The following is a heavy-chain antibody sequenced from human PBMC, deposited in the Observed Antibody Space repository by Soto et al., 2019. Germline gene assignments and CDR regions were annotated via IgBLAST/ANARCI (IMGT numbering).Heavy chain of an antibody. D-gene: IGHD1-1*01. J-gene: IGHJ4*02. V-gene: IGHV1-18*01. CDR3: ARGRYGDY. CDR2: ISAHNGNT. Sequence: QVHLVQSGAEVKKPGASVKVSCKGSGYAFTTYGITWVRQAPGQGLEWMGWISAHNGNTNYAQKLQGRVTGTRDTSTSTAYMELRSLGSDDTAVYYCARGRYGDYWGQGALVTVSS. CDR1: GYAFTTYG.